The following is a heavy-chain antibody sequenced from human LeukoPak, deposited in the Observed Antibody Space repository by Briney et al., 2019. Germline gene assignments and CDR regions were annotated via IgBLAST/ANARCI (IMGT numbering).Heavy chain of an antibody. V-gene: IGHV1-18*01. J-gene: IGHJ4*02. Sequence: ASVKVSCKASGYTFSSYGISWVRQAPGQGLEWVGWISAYNGNTNYAQKLQGRVTMTTDTSTSTAHMELRSLRSDDTAVYYCARSGIAAAGTYYDKTPFDYWGQGTLVTVSS. D-gene: IGHD6-13*01. CDR3: ARSGIAAAGTYYDKTPFDY. CDR1: GYTFSSYG. CDR2: ISAYNGNT.